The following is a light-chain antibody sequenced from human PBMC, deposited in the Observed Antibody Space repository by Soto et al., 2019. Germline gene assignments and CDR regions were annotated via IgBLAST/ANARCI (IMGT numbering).Light chain of an antibody. CDR3: QQYNNWPPLT. V-gene: IGKV3-15*01. Sequence: EIVMTQSPATLSVSPGERATLSCRASQSVSSNLAWYQQKPGQAPRLLIYVASTRATGIPDRFSGSGSGTEFSLTISSLQSEDFAVYYCQQYNNWPPLTFGGGTKVEIK. CDR1: QSVSSN. J-gene: IGKJ4*01. CDR2: VAS.